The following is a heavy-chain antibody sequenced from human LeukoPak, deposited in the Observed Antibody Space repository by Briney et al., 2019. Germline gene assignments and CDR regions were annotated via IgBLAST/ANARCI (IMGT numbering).Heavy chain of an antibody. J-gene: IGHJ2*01. CDR2: TSSSSSTI. D-gene: IGHD2-15*01. CDR1: GFTFSSYS. Sequence: GGSLRLSCAASGFTFSSYSMDWVRQAPGKGLEWVSYTSSSSSTIKYADSVRGRFTFSRDNAENSLYLRMNSLRDEDTAVYYSARARGTGWYFDLWGRGTLVTVSS. V-gene: IGHV3-48*02. CDR3: ARARGTGWYFDL.